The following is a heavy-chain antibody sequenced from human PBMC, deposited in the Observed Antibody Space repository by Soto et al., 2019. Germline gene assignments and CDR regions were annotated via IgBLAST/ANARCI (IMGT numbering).Heavy chain of an antibody. V-gene: IGHV1-46*01. CDR3: ATVRQQLVRI. Sequence: ASVKVSCKASGYTFTSYYMHWVRQAPGQGLEWMGIINPSGGSTSYAQKFQGRVTMTKDTSTDTAYMELSSLRSEDTAVYYCATVRQQLVRIWGQGTIVTVSS. CDR1: GYTFTSYY. D-gene: IGHD6-13*01. J-gene: IGHJ3*02. CDR2: INPSGGST.